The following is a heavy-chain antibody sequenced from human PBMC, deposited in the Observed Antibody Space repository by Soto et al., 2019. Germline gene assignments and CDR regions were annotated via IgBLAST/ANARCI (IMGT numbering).Heavy chain of an antibody. Sequence: QVQLQESGPGLVKPSETLSLTCTVSGGSISSYYWSWIRQPPGKGLEWIGYIYYTGSTNYNPSLKSRLTISVEKPNQHFYLKLTSVTSADTAVYYCARHSRSTGTTWGHGFDPWGHGTKVTVSA. CDR2: IYYTGST. V-gene: IGHV4-59*08. D-gene: IGHD1-7*01. CDR1: GGSISSYY. CDR3: ARHSRSTGTTWGHGFDP. J-gene: IGHJ5*02.